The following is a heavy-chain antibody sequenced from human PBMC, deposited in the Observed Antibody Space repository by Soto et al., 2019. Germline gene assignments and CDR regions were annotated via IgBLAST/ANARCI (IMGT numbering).Heavy chain of an antibody. CDR2: ISSSGSTI. Sequence: GGSLRLSCAASGFTFSDYYMSWIRQAPGKGLEWVSYISSSGSTIYYADSVKGRFTISRDNAKNSLYLQMNSLRAEDPALFYCEKDRPRGTSGYFLDFWGKGTPVTVSS. V-gene: IGHV3-11*01. D-gene: IGHD5-18*01. CDR1: GFTFSDYY. CDR3: EKDRPRGTSGYFLDF. J-gene: IGHJ4*02.